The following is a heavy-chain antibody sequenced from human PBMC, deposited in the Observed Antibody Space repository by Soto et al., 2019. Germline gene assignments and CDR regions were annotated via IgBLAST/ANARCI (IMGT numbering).Heavy chain of an antibody. V-gene: IGHV1-69*13. CDR3: ARDQWSIAARWQIWFDP. CDR1: GGTFSSYA. D-gene: IGHD6-6*01. Sequence: ASVKVSCKASGGTFSSYAISWVRQAPGQGLEWMGGIIPIFGTANYAQKFQGRVTITADESTSTAYMELSSLRSEDTAVYYCARDQWSIAARWQIWFDPWGQGTLVTVSS. J-gene: IGHJ5*02. CDR2: IIPIFGTA.